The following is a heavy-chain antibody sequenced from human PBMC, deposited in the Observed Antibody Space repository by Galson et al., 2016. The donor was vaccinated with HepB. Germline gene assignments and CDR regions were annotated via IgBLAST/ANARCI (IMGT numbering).Heavy chain of an antibody. Sequence: QSGAEVKKAGESLEISCRGSGYTFDNYWIGWVRQLPGKGLEYMGMIYPQDSDTRYGPAFKGQVTISADRSITTAYLQWSSLKAADTAIYYCVRRYISGFDCFDFWGLGTTVAV. V-gene: IGHV5-51*01. CDR3: VRRYISGFDCFDF. CDR2: IYPQDSDT. J-gene: IGHJ3*01. D-gene: IGHD6-19*01. CDR1: GYTFDNYW.